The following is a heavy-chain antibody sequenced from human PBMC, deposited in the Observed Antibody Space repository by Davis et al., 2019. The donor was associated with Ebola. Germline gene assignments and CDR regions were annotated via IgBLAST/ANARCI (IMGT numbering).Heavy chain of an antibody. CDR1: GGSFSGYY. CDR3: AREYYDILTGPLGMDV. J-gene: IGHJ6*02. Sequence: SETLSLTCAVYGGSFSGYYWSWIRQPPGKGLEWIGEINHSGSTNYNPSLKSRVTISVDTSKNQFSLKLSSVTAADTAVYYCAREYYDILTGPLGMDVWGQGTTVTVSS. CDR2: INHSGST. D-gene: IGHD3-9*01. V-gene: IGHV4-34*01.